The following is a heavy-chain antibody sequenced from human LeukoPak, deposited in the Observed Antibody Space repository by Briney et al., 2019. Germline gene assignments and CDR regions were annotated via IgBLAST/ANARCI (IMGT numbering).Heavy chain of an antibody. J-gene: IGHJ4*02. V-gene: IGHV4-4*08. CDR3: ARLRSGEGSSPGSYYFVY. CDR2: IYTSGST. CDR1: GGSISSYY. Sequence: PSETLSLTCTVSGGSISSYYWSWIRQPPGKGLEWIGYIYTSGSTNYNPSLKSRSTISVDTAKNQFSLKLSSVTAAGTAGYHWARLRSGEGSSPGSYYFVYWGQGALFTVSS. D-gene: IGHD3-10*01.